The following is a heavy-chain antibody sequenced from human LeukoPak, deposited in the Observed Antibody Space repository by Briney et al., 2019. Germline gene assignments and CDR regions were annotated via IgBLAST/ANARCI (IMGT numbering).Heavy chain of an antibody. J-gene: IGHJ4*02. D-gene: IGHD1-26*01. Sequence: GGSLRLSCTASGFTFSSFGMHWVRQAPGKGLEWVALTSNQGNNIDYVNSVRGRFTISRDNSKSTLYLQMNSLRPEDTAICYCVRDRYSGNYRQAGTFAYWGQGTLVTVSS. CDR1: GFTFSSFG. CDR3: VRDRYSGNYRQAGTFAY. V-gene: IGHV3-30*03. CDR2: TSNQGNNI.